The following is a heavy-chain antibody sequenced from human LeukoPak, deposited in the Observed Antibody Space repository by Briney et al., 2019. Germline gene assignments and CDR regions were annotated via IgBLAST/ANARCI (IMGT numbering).Heavy chain of an antibody. Sequence: SETLSLTCTVSGGSISSYYWSWIRQPPGKGLEWSGYIYYSGSTNYNPSLKSRVTISVDTSKNQFSLKLSSVTAADTAVYYCARRGRGSGWYNWFDPWGQGTLVTVSS. D-gene: IGHD6-19*01. CDR2: IYYSGST. J-gene: IGHJ5*02. CDR1: GGSISSYY. CDR3: ARRGRGSGWYNWFDP. V-gene: IGHV4-59*12.